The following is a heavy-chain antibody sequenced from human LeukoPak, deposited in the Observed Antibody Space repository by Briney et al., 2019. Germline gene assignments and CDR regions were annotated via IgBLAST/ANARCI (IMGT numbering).Heavy chain of an antibody. D-gene: IGHD2-15*01. CDR3: ARGTKIVVVVAATIDY. J-gene: IGHJ4*02. V-gene: IGHV3-13*01. Sequence: GGSLRLSCAASGFTFSSYDMHWVRQATGKGLEWVSAIGTAGDTYYPGSVKGRFTISRENAKNSLYLQMNSLRSEDTAVYYCARGTKIVVVVAATIDYWGQGTLVTVSS. CDR2: IGTAGDT. CDR1: GFTFSSYD.